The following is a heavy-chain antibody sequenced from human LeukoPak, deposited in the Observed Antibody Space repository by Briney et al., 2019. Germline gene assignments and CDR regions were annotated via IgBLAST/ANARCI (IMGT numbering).Heavy chain of an antibody. D-gene: IGHD3-16*01. CDR2: IRDDGSNK. CDR3: AKDGVGDDGYFDY. CDR1: GFTFSSYG. J-gene: IGHJ4*02. V-gene: IGHV3-30*02. Sequence: SGGSLRLSCVASGFTFSSYGMHWVRQAPGKGLEWVAFIRDDGSNKYYADSVKGRFTISRDKSKNTLYLQMNSLRAEDTAVYYCAKDGVGDDGYFDYWGQGTLVTVSS.